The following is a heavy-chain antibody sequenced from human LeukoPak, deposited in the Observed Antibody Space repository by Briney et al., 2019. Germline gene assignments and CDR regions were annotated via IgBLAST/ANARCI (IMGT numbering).Heavy chain of an antibody. CDR3: ARGDRGWFGELLSPTFDY. J-gene: IGHJ4*02. D-gene: IGHD3-10*01. CDR2: MNPNSGNT. Sequence: ASVKVSCKASGYTFTSCDINWVRQTTGQGLEWMGWMNPNSGNTGYAQKFQGRVTMTRNTSISTAYMELSSLRSEDTAVYYCARGDRGWFGELLSPTFDYWGQGTLVTVSS. V-gene: IGHV1-8*01. CDR1: GYTFTSCD.